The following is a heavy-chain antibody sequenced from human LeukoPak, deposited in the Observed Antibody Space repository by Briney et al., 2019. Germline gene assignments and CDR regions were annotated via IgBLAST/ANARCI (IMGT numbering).Heavy chain of an antibody. CDR2: IKGDGSDT. CDR3: ARASTTVPNLLDY. Sequence: GGSLRLSCAASGFTFSSYWMHWVRQTPGKGLVCVSRIKGDGSDTLYADSVKGRFTISRDNSKNTLYLQTSSLGVDDTAVYYCARASTTVPNLLDYWGQGALVSVSS. J-gene: IGHJ4*02. V-gene: IGHV3-74*01. D-gene: IGHD4-17*01. CDR1: GFTFSSYW.